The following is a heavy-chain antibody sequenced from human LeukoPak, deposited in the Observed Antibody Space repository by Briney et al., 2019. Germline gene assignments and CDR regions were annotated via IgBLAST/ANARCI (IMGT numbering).Heavy chain of an antibody. CDR2: IYYSGSA. V-gene: IGHV4-59*04. CDR1: GGSISSYY. J-gene: IGHJ4*02. CDR3: ASGDGGYRSGREYYFDY. D-gene: IGHD3-10*01. Sequence: SETLSLTCTVSGGSISSYYWSWIRQPPGKRLEWIGTIYYSGSAYYYPSLKSRVTISVDTSKNQLSLKLSSVTAADTAVYYCASGDGGYRSGREYYFDYWGRGTLVTVSS.